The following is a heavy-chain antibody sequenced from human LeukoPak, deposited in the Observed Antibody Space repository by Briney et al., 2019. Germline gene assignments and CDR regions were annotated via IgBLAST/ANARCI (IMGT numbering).Heavy chain of an antibody. CDR1: GFTFSISW. Sequence: GGSLRLSCEASGFTFSISWVTWVRQAPGKGLEWVANMDKHGNKKYYVDSVKGRFAISRDYASNSVFLQMDSLRAEDTSVYYCARDAGWGYYDLWGQGTPVTVSS. CDR2: MDKHGNKK. D-gene: IGHD1-26*01. V-gene: IGHV3-7*01. CDR3: ARDAGWGYYDL. J-gene: IGHJ4*02.